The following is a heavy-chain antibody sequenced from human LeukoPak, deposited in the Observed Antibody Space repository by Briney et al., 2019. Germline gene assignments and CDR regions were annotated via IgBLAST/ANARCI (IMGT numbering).Heavy chain of an antibody. V-gene: IGHV4-4*07. CDR1: GGSISSYY. CDR3: ARLGGYSYGFDY. Sequence: SETLSLTCTVSGGSISSYYWSWIRQPAGKGLEWIGRIYISGNTNYNPSLKSRVTISLDTSKNQFSLRLSSVTAADTAVYYCARLGGYSYGFDYWGQGTLVTVSS. D-gene: IGHD5-18*01. J-gene: IGHJ4*02. CDR2: IYISGNT.